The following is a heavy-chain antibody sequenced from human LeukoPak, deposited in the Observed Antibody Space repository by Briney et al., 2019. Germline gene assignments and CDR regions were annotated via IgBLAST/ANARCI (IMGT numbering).Heavy chain of an antibody. CDR2: IEQDGSEK. J-gene: IGHJ4*02. CDR3: ASLYCTHTTCYYFDY. CDR1: GFIFENYW. V-gene: IGHV3-7*01. D-gene: IGHD2-2*01. Sequence: GGSLRLSCAASGFIFENYWMNWVRQAPGKGLEWVANIEQDGSEKYYVDSVKGRFTISRDNARDSLYLQMNSLRAEDTAVYYCASLYCTHTTCYYFDYWGQGTLVSVSS.